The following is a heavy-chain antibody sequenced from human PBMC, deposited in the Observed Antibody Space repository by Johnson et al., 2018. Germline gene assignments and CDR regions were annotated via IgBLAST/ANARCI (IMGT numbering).Heavy chain of an antibody. CDR3: ARDKDYYYESSGGGDAFDI. J-gene: IGHJ3*02. Sequence: QVQLQESGPGLVKHSETLSLTCIVSGGSVSSDSYYWSWIRQPPGKGLEWIGYIYYSGSTTYNPSLTSRVPISLDTSKNQFSLKLSSVTAADTSVYYCARDKDYYYESSGGGDAFDIWGQGTMVTVSS. CDR2: IYYSGST. CDR1: GGSVSSDSYY. D-gene: IGHD3-22*01. V-gene: IGHV4-61*01.